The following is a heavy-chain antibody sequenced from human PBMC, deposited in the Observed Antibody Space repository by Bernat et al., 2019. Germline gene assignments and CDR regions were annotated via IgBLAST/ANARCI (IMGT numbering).Heavy chain of an antibody. CDR3: ARYSNNWPNAFDI. D-gene: IGHD1-20*01. CDR2: SDYRDIT. Sequence: QVQLQESGPGLVKPSETLSLTCSISGGSISSYYWSWIRQPPGKGLEWVGYSDYRDITSYNPSLKSRVTISIDMSRNQFSLRLSSMTAADTAMYYCARYSNNWPNAFDIWGQGTMVTVSS. J-gene: IGHJ3*02. V-gene: IGHV4-59*01. CDR1: GGSISSYY.